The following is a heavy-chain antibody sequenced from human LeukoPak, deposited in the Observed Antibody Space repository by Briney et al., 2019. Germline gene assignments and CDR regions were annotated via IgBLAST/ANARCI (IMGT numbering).Heavy chain of an antibody. CDR3: ARDEAGDAFDI. D-gene: IGHD6-13*01. Sequence: GGSLRLSCAASGFTFSSYSMNWVRQAPGKGLEWVSYISSSSSTIYYADSVKGRFTISRDNAKNSLYLQMNSLRAEDTAVYYCARDEAGDAFDIWGQGTMDTVSS. CDR1: GFTFSSYS. V-gene: IGHV3-48*04. J-gene: IGHJ3*02. CDR2: ISSSSSTI.